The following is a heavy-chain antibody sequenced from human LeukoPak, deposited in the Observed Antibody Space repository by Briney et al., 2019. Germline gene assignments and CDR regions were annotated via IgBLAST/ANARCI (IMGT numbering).Heavy chain of an antibody. CDR2: ISWNSGSI. CDR3: AKGVYNWNVYFDY. CDR1: GFTFDDYA. Sequence: PGRSLRLSCAASGFTFDDYAMHWVRQAPGKGLEWVSGISWNSGSIGYADSVKGRFTISRDNAKNSLYLQMNSLRAEDTALYYCAKGVYNWNVYFDYWGQGTLVTVSS. V-gene: IGHV3-9*01. D-gene: IGHD1-20*01. J-gene: IGHJ4*02.